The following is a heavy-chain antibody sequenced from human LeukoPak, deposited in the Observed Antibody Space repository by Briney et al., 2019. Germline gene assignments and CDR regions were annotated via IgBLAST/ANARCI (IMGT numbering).Heavy chain of an antibody. CDR1: GGSISSYY. J-gene: IGHJ4*02. V-gene: IGHV4-59*01. CDR3: ASSWPVAGKPIDY. Sequence: SETLSLTCTVSGGSISSYYWSWIRQPPRKGLEWIGYIYYSGSTNYNPSLKSRVTISVDTSKNQFSLKLSSVTAADTAVYYCASSWPVAGKPIDYWGQGTLVTVSS. D-gene: IGHD6-19*01. CDR2: IYYSGST.